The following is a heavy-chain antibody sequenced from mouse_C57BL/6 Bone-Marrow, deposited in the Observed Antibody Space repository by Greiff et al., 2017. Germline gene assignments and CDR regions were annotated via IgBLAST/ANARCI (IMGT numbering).Heavy chain of an antibody. CDR2: ISDGGSYT. Sequence: EVHLVESGGGLVKPGGSLKLSCAASGFTFSSYAMSWVRQTPEKRLEWVATISDGGSYTYYPDNVKGRFTISRDNAKNNLYLQMSHLKSEDTAMYYCARDPDWEEGFYAMDYWGQGTSVTVSS. CDR3: ARDPDWEEGFYAMDY. V-gene: IGHV5-4*01. J-gene: IGHJ4*01. CDR1: GFTFSSYA. D-gene: IGHD4-1*01.